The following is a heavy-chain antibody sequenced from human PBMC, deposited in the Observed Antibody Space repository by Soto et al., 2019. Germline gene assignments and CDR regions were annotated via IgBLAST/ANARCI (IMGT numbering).Heavy chain of an antibody. J-gene: IGHJ4*02. CDR2: IYPGDSDT. CDR3: ARHSEVAVITTPPDY. V-gene: IGHV5-51*01. CDR1: GYSFTSYW. D-gene: IGHD3-22*01. Sequence: GESLKISCKGSGYSFTSYWIGWVRQMPGKGLEWMGIIYPGDSDTRYSPSFQGQVTISADKSISTAYLQWSSLKASDTAMYYCARHSEVAVITTPPDYWGQGTLVTVSS.